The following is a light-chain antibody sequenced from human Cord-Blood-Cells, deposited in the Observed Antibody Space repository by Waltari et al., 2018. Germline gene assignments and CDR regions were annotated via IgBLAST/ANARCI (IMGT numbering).Light chain of an antibody. CDR1: ISDVGGYNY. J-gene: IGLJ3*02. Sequence: QSALTQPASVSGSPGQSITISCTGTISDVGGYNYVSWYQQHPGKAPKLMIYDVSKRPSGVANRFSGSKSGNTASLTISGLQAEDEADYYCSSYTSSSTWVFGRGTKLTVL. V-gene: IGLV2-14*01. CDR2: DVS. CDR3: SSYTSSSTWV.